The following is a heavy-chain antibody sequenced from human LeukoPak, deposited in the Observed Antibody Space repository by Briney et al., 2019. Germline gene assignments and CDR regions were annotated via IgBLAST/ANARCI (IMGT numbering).Heavy chain of an antibody. Sequence: PGGSLRLSCAASGFTFDDYGMSWVRQAPGKGLEWVPGINWNGGSTGYADSVKGRFTISRDNAKNSLYRQMNSLRAEDTALYYCARDDSSGYVPGGGFDHWGQGTLVTVSS. CDR2: INWNGGST. J-gene: IGHJ4*02. CDR3: ARDDSSGYVPGGGFDH. V-gene: IGHV3-20*04. CDR1: GFTFDDYG. D-gene: IGHD3-22*01.